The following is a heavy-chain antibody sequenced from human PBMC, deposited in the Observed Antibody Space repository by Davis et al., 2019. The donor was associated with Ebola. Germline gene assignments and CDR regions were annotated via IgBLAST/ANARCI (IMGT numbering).Heavy chain of an antibody. Sequence: AASVKVSCKASGYTFTSYAMNWVRQAPGQGLEWMGWINTNTGNPTYAQGFTGRFVFSLDTSVSTAYLQISSLKAEDTAVYYCARDIGDNTIFGSVRVWFDPWGQGTLVTVSS. J-gene: IGHJ5*02. CDR3: ARDIGDNTIFGSVRVWFDP. D-gene: IGHD3-3*01. V-gene: IGHV7-4-1*02. CDR2: INTNTGNP. CDR1: GYTFTSYA.